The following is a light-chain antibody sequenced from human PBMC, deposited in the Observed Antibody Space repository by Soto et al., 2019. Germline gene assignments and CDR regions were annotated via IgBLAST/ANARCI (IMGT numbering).Light chain of an antibody. CDR1: QTITNW. V-gene: IGKV1-5*01. CDR3: QQYKSFWT. CDR2: DAS. Sequence: DIQMTQSTSILSASVGDRVTITCRSSQTITNWLAWYQQKPGKAPRLLIYDASSLESWVPSRFSGSGSGTEFTLTISSLQSEDFATYYCQQYKSFWTFGQGTKV. J-gene: IGKJ1*01.